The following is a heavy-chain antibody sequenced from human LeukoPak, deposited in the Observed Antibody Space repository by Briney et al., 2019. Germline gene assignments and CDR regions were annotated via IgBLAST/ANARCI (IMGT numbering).Heavy chain of an antibody. CDR3: ARGYIWESHPVRGPLDS. CDR1: GGSINNNY. J-gene: IGHJ4*02. D-gene: IGHD3-16*01. Sequence: TTSETLSLTCTVSGGSINNNYWSWIRQPPGKGLEWIGYIYYSGNTNYNPSLESRVTISVDTSKKQFSLKLSSVTTADTAVYYCARGYIWESHPVRGPLDSWGQGTLVTVSS. CDR2: IYYSGNT. V-gene: IGHV4-59*01.